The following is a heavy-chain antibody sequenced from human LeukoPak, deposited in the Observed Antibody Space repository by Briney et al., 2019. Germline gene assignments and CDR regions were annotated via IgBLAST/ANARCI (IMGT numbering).Heavy chain of an antibody. CDR1: GGSFSGYY. D-gene: IGHD2-15*01. J-gene: IGHJ5*02. CDR2: INHSGST. V-gene: IGHV4-34*01. CDR3: ARGRAKDIVVVVAARKGLHNWFDP. Sequence: SETLSLTCAVYGGSFSGYYWSWIRQPPGKGLEWIGEINHSGSTNYNPSLKSRVTISVDTSKNQFSLKLSSVTAADTAVYYCARGRAKDIVVVVAARKGLHNWFDPWGQGTLVTVSS.